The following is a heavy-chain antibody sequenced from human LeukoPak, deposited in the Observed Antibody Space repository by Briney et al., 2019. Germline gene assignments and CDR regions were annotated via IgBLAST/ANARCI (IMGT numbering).Heavy chain of an antibody. V-gene: IGHV1-69*13. Sequence: GASVKVSCKASGYTFTSYGISWVRQAPGQGLEWMGGIIPIFGTANYAQKFQGRVTITADESTSTAYMELSSLRSEDTAVYYCARALAYCGGDCYFDYWGQGTLVTVSS. J-gene: IGHJ4*02. CDR3: ARALAYCGGDCYFDY. D-gene: IGHD2-21*02. CDR2: IIPIFGTA. CDR1: GYTFTSYG.